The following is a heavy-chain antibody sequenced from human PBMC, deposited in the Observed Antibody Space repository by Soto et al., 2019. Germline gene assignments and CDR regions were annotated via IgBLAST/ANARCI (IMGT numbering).Heavy chain of an antibody. CDR1: GYSFNIYW. J-gene: IGHJ6*02. CDR3: ARAGIAYCSSTTCYLYYYVMDV. Sequence: PGESLKISWKGSGYSFNIYWIGWVRQMPGKGLEWMGIIYPGDSDTRYSPSFQGQVTISADKSISTAYLQWTSLTSGDTAVYYCARAGIAYCSSTTCYLYYYVMDVWGQGTTVTVSS. CDR2: IYPGDSDT. D-gene: IGHD2-2*01. V-gene: IGHV5-51*01.